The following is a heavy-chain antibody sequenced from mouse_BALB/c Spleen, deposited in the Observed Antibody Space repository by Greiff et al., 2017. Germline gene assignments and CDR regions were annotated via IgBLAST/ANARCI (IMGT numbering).Heavy chain of an antibody. V-gene: IGHV3-6*02. CDR1: GYSITSGYY. D-gene: IGHD2-4*01. Sequence: ESGPGLVKPSQSLSLTCSVTGYSITSGYYWNWIRQFPGNKLEWMGYISYDGSNNYNPSLKNRISITRDTSKNQFFLKLNSVTTEDTATYYCAREGDYGAWFAYWGQGTLVTVSA. CDR2: ISYDGSN. J-gene: IGHJ3*01. CDR3: AREGDYGAWFAY.